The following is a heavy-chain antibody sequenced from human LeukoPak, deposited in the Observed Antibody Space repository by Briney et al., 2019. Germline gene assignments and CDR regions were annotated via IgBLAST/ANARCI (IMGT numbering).Heavy chain of an antibody. CDR2: ITTSSSYI. J-gene: IGHJ3*02. D-gene: IGHD3-16*01. V-gene: IGHV3-21*01. CDR1: GFAFNTYT. CDR3: VRDPGWGSFDI. Sequence: GGSLRLSCAGSGFAFNTYTLNWVRQAPGRGLEWVSSITTSSSYIYYAGSVKGRFTVSRDNAKNSLCLQLNSLRAEDTAVYYCVRDPGWGSFDIWGQGTMVTVSS.